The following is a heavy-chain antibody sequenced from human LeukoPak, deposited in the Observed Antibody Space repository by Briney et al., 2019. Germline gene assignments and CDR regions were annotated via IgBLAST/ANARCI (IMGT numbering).Heavy chain of an antibody. V-gene: IGHV3-23*01. J-gene: IGHJ4*02. Sequence: GGSLRLSCAASGYTFSNYAMGWVRQAPGKGLEWVATISGNGDERYYADSVKGRFTISRDNSKNTLYLQMNSLRAEDTAVYYCAKESGISEFDYWGQGTLVTVSS. D-gene: IGHD1-26*01. CDR3: AKESGISEFDY. CDR2: ISGNGDER. CDR1: GYTFSNYA.